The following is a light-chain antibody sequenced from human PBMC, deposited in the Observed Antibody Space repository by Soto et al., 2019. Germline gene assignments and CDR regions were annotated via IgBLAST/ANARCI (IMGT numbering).Light chain of an antibody. CDR1: HSVRSH. V-gene: IGKV3-15*01. CDR2: GAS. CDR3: QQYNDWPRT. Sequence: EVVMTQSPATLSVSPGERATLSCRASHSVRSHLAWYQQKPGQAPSLLIFGASTRATGVPARFSGSESGTEFTLTISSLQSEDVALYFCQQYNDWPRTFGGGTKVEMK. J-gene: IGKJ4*01.